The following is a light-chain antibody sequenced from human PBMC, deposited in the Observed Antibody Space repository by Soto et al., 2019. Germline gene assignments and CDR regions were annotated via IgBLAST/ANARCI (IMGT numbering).Light chain of an antibody. CDR1: SSDVWSFNF. CDR3: CSDAGSSSYV. J-gene: IGLJ1*01. Sequence: SVLTQPASVSASLGQSITISCTRPSSDVWSFNFVSWYQQHPDKAPQVLIYEVTKRPPGVSNRSSGSKSGNTASLTISGLQADDEADYYCCSDAGSSSYVFGTGTKVTVL. CDR2: EVT. V-gene: IGLV2-23*02.